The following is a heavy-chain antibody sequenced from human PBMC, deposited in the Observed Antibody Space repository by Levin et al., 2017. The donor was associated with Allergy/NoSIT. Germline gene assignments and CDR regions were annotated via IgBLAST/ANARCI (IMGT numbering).Heavy chain of an antibody. CDR1: GFTFNSFA. Sequence: ETLSLTCAASGFTFNSFALSWVRQAPGKGLEWVSTISAYGESTYYADSVKGRFTISRDNSRNTLYLLMSSLRAEDTAVYYCAKDGTLLATSEDYLDSWGQGTQLTVSS. CDR3: AKDGTLLATSEDYLDS. J-gene: IGHJ4*02. CDR2: ISAYGEST. V-gene: IGHV3-23*01. D-gene: IGHD5-12*01.